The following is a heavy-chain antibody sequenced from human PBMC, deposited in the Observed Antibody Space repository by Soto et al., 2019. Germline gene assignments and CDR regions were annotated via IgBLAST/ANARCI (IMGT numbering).Heavy chain of an antibody. V-gene: IGHV3-21*01. Sequence: GGSLRLSCSASGFSFRLYYMHWVRQGPGKGLEWVSSISSSSSYIYYADSVKGRFTISRDNAKNSLYLQMNSLRAEDTAVYYCAAPEGYGSGSNYYGMDVWGQGTTVTVSS. CDR2: ISSSSSYI. CDR3: AAPEGYGSGSNYYGMDV. D-gene: IGHD3-10*01. CDR1: GFSFRLYY. J-gene: IGHJ6*02.